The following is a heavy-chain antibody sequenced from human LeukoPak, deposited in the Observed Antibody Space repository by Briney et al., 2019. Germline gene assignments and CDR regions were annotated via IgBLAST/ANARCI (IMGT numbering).Heavy chain of an antibody. D-gene: IGHD3-10*01. V-gene: IGHV3-9*01. CDR3: AKEPRGAEKYFQH. CDR2: ISWNSGSI. CDR1: GFTFDDYA. Sequence: GGSLRLSCAASGFTFDDYAMHWVRQAPGKGLEWVSGISWNSGSIGYADSVKGRFTTSRDNAKNSLYLQMNSLRAEDTALYYCAKEPRGAEKYFQHWGQGTLVTVSS. J-gene: IGHJ1*01.